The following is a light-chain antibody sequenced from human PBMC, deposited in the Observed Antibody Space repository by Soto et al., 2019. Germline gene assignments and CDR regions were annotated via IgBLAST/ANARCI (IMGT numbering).Light chain of an antibody. CDR2: GAS. J-gene: IGKJ3*01. Sequence: EIVLTQCPGTLSLSPGERATLSCRASQSVSSSYLAWYQQKPGQAPRLLIYGASSSATGIPDRFSGSGSGTAFTLTISRLEPEDCAVYYCQQHGSSLFTFGPGTKVHIK. CDR3: QQHGSSLFT. V-gene: IGKV3-20*01. CDR1: QSVSSSY.